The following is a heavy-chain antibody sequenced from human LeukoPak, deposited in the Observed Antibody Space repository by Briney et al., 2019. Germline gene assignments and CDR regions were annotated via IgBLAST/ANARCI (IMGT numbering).Heavy chain of an antibody. V-gene: IGHV3-64*02. Sequence: GGSLRLSCAASGFTFSSYAIHWVRQAPGKGLEYVSTISSNGDSKYYADSVRGRFTISRDNSKNTLYLQMGSLRTEDMAVYYCAKAVAEGDYYYYYMDVWGKGTTVTISS. CDR3: AKAVAEGDYYYYYMDV. CDR1: GFTFSSYA. D-gene: IGHD6-19*01. CDR2: ISSNGDSK. J-gene: IGHJ6*03.